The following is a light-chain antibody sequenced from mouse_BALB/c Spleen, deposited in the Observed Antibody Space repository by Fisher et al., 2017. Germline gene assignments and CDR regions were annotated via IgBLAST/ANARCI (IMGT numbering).Light chain of an antibody. CDR3: QQYHSYPPT. CDR1: SSVNY. CDR2: DTS. J-gene: IGKJ1*01. Sequence: IVLIQSPAIMSASLGEKVTMSCRASSSVNYMYWYQQKSGTSPKRWIYDTSKLASGVPARFSGSGSGTSYSLTISSMEAEDAATYYCQQYHSYPPTFGGGTKL. V-gene: IGKV4-59*01.